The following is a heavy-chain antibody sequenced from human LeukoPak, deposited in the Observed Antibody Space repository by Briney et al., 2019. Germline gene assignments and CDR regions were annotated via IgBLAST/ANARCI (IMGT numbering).Heavy chain of an antibody. CDR3: SRQNSTSSAPYYYYGLDV. J-gene: IGHJ6*01. Sequence: SQTLSLTCAISGDIVSSNRGAWNWIRLSPSRDLEWLGRTYYRSKWHNDYAVSMRGRISINPDTSRNQFYLQLNSVTPEDTAVYYCSRQNSTSSAPYYYYGLDVWGQGRSVTASS. V-gene: IGHV6-1*01. CDR2: TYYRSKWHN. CDR1: GDIVSSNRGA. D-gene: IGHD6-6*01.